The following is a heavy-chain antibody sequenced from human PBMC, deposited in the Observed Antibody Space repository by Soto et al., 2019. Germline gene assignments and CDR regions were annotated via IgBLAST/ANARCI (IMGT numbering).Heavy chain of an antibody. J-gene: IGHJ5*02. V-gene: IGHV1-46*01. CDR3: AGSYCGGDCYAPAWFDP. CDR1: GYTFTSYY. CDR2: INPSGGST. D-gene: IGHD2-21*02. Sequence: GASVKVSCKASGYTFTSYYMHWVRQAPGQGLEWMGIINPSGGSTSYAQKFQGRVTMTRDTSTSTVYMELSSLRSEDTAVYYCAGSYCGGDCYAPAWFDPWGQGTLVTVSS.